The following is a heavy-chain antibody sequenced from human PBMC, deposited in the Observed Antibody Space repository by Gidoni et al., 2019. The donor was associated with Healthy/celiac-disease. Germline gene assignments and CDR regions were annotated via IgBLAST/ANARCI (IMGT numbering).Heavy chain of an antibody. J-gene: IGHJ6*03. CDR2: IYYSGST. CDR3: AREQWLVGRYDYYYYMDF. CDR1: GGSIRRGAHC. Sequence: QAQLPESGAGLVEPTQTRSLTCTVSGGSIRRGAHCWSWIRQRPGKGLEWIGYIYYSGSTYYNPSLKRRVTISVDTYKNQFFLKLISVTAAGTAVYYCAREQWLVGRYDYYYYMDFWGHGTTVTVSS. D-gene: IGHD6-19*01. V-gene: IGHV4-30-4*01.